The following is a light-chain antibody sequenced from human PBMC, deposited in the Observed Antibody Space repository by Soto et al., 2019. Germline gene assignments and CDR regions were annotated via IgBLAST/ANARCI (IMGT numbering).Light chain of an antibody. CDR2: AAS. CDR1: QGINSH. Sequence: DIQLTQSPAFLSASLGDRVTISCRASQGINSHLAWYQQKPGKAPELLIYAASTLQSGVPSRFSGSGSGTEFTLTISSLQPEDFATYFCQHLNSYPRALSFGGGTKVEIK. V-gene: IGKV1-9*01. CDR3: QHLNSYPRALS. J-gene: IGKJ4*01.